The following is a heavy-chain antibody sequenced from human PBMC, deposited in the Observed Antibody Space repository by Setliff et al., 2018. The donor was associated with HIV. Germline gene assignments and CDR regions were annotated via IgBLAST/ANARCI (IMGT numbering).Heavy chain of an antibody. J-gene: IGHJ5*02. CDR1: GGSVSNYY. D-gene: IGHD6-19*01. CDR3: ARDALGSGWYLDWFDP. CDR2: IYTTGST. Sequence: SETLSLTCTVSGGSVSNYYWSWIRQPAGKGLEWIGRIYTTGSTNYNPSLKSRVTMSVDTSKNQFSLKLSSVTAADTAVYYYARDALGSGWYLDWFDPWGQGTLVTVS. V-gene: IGHV4-4*07.